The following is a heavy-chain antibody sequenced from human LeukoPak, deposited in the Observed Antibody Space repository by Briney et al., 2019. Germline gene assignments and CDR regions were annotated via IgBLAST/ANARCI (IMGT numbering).Heavy chain of an antibody. Sequence: GGSLRLSCAVSGITLSNYGMSWVRQAPGKGLEWVAGLGDSGGSTNSADSVKGRFTISRDNPKNTLYLQMNSLRAEDTAVYFCARRGVVIRVILVGFHKEAFYFDSWGQGALVTVSS. CDR2: LGDSGGST. CDR1: GITLSNYG. V-gene: IGHV3-23*01. J-gene: IGHJ4*02. CDR3: ARRGVVIRVILVGFHKEAFYFDS. D-gene: IGHD3-22*01.